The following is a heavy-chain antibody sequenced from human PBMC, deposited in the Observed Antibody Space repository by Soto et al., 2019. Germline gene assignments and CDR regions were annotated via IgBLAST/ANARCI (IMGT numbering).Heavy chain of an antibody. Sequence: SETLSLTCTVSDGSVSSPTYYWGWVRQPPGKGLQWIGNVYYSGSTFYNPSLKSRVTVSIDTSKNQLSLSLGALTASDTAVYYCARVLTGSRAFDFWGQRALVTVSS. J-gene: IGHJ4*02. V-gene: IGHV4-39*01. CDR1: DGSVSSPTYY. CDR3: ARVLTGSRAFDF. D-gene: IGHD1-20*01. CDR2: VYYSGST.